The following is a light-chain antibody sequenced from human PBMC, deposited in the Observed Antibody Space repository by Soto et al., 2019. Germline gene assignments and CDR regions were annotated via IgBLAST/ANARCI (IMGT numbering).Light chain of an antibody. CDR1: QTVSKF. V-gene: IGKV1-39*01. Sequence: DVQMTQSPSSLSASVGDSVTLACRASQTVSKFVNWYQQKPGKVPDLLIYSASTLYSGVPSRFSGSGSGTEFTLTISNLQPEDFATYYCQQTYSLPRTFAQGTKVDIK. CDR3: QQTYSLPRT. J-gene: IGKJ1*01. CDR2: SAS.